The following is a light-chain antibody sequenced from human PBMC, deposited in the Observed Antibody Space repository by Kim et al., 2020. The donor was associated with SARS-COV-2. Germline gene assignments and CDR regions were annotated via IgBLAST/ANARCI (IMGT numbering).Light chain of an antibody. V-gene: IGKV3-20*01. CDR2: VAS. Sequence: LAPGERATSSRRASQSVDSNYLAWFQQKPGQAPRLLIYVASSRATGIPDRFSGSGSGTDFTLTISRLEPEDFAVYYCQQYGSSPYTFGQGTKLEI. CDR1: QSVDSNY. J-gene: IGKJ2*01. CDR3: QQYGSSPYT.